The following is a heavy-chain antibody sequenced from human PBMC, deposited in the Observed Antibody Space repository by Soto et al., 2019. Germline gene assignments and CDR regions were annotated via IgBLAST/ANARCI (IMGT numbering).Heavy chain of an antibody. D-gene: IGHD2-15*01. CDR1: GGSVESSSC. Sequence: SSETLSLTCAVSGGSVESSSCWSRVRQAPGKGLEWIGEIYHSGTFNYNPSLASRVSVSVDKSTNQFSLNLNSVTAADTAVYYCVRSVPAATWAYNGMDVWGQGXTVTVYS. CDR3: VRSVPAATWAYNGMDV. CDR2: IYHSGTF. V-gene: IGHV4-4*02. J-gene: IGHJ6*02.